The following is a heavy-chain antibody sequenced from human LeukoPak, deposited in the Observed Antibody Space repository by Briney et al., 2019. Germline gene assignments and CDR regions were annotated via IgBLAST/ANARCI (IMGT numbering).Heavy chain of an antibody. V-gene: IGHV3-23*01. CDR2: ISGSGGST. CDR1: GFTFSSYA. Sequence: GGSLRLSCAASGFTFSSYAMTWVRQAPGKGLEWVSFISGSGGSTSYADSVKGRFTISRDNSKNTLYLQMKSLRVEDTAVYYCAKGCSYGDDCWGQGTLVTVSS. CDR3: AKGCSYGDDC. J-gene: IGHJ4*02. D-gene: IGHD5-18*01.